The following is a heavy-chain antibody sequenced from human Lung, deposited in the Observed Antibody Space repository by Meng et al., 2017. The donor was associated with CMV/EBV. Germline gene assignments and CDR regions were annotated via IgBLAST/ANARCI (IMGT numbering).Heavy chain of an antibody. V-gene: IGHV1-18*01. Sequence: VQLVQSGAEVKKPGASVKVSCNASGYTFVSFGVNWCLQAPGQGLEWMGWISAYNANTNYAQNLQGRVTMTTDTTTSTVYMEVRSLRSDDTAVYYCARVWNYDILTGYYTHYFDYWGQGTLVTVSS. CDR3: ARVWNYDILTGYYTHYFDY. J-gene: IGHJ4*02. CDR2: ISAYNANT. D-gene: IGHD3-9*01. CDR1: GYTFVSFG.